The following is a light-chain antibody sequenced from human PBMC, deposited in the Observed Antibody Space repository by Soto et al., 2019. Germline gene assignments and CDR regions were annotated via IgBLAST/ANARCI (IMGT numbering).Light chain of an antibody. CDR2: EAS. Sequence: DIQMTQSPSSLSASVGDRVTITCQASQDINNFFNWYQQKPGKAPNLLIYEASHLEPGAPSRVSGSGSGTDFTFTISGLQPEDVATYYCQQYSRLPGFGGGTKVEIK. J-gene: IGKJ4*01. V-gene: IGKV1-33*01. CDR3: QQYSRLPG. CDR1: QDINNF.